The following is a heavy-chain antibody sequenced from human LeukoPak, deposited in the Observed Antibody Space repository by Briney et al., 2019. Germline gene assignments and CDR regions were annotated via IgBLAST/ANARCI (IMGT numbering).Heavy chain of an antibody. CDR3: ARHPFAAHYRVDY. Sequence: SETLSLTCTVSGVSISSNSYYWGWIRQPPGKELEWVGSMSYGGSTYYNPSLKSRVTMSVDMSKNQFSLKLTSVTAADTAVYHCARHPFAAHYRVDYWGQGTLVTVSS. D-gene: IGHD6-6*01. CDR2: MSYGGST. V-gene: IGHV4-39*01. CDR1: GVSISSNSYY. J-gene: IGHJ4*02.